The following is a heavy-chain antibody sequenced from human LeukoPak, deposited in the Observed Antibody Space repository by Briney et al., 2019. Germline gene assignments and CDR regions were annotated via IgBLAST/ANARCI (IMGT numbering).Heavy chain of an antibody. J-gene: IGHJ4*02. CDR3: AKDNYGDYVTPFDY. CDR2: ISWNSGSI. CDR1: GFTFDDYA. Sequence: GTSLRLSCAASGFTFDDYAMHWVRQAPGKGLEWVSGISWNSGSIGYADSVKGRFTISRDNAKNSLYLQMNSLRAEDTALYYCAKDNYGDYVTPFDYWGQGTLVTVSS. V-gene: IGHV3-9*01. D-gene: IGHD4-17*01.